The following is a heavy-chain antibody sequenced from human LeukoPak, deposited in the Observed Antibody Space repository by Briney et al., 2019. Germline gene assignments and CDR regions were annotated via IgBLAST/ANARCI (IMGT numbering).Heavy chain of an antibody. D-gene: IGHD5-18*01. CDR1: GFTFSSYS. CDR3: ARDRRWIQLWLRWYFDL. Sequence: GGSLRLSCAASGFTFSSYSMNWVRQAPGKGLEWVSAISGSGGSTYYADSVKGRFTISRDNSKNTLYLQMNSLRAEDTAVYYCARDRRWIQLWLRWYFDLWGRGTLVTVSS. CDR2: ISGSGGST. J-gene: IGHJ2*01. V-gene: IGHV3-23*01.